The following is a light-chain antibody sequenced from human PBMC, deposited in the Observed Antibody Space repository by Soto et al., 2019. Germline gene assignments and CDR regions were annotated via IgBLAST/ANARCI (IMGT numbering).Light chain of an antibody. CDR2: DAS. V-gene: IGKV1-5*01. CDR1: QSISSW. J-gene: IGKJ1*01. CDR3: QQYNSYSRT. Sequence: DIQITQSAATLSASVGDRVTITCRASQSISSWLAWYQQKPGKAPKLLIYDASSLESGVPSRFSGSGSGTEFTLTISSLQPDDFATYYCQQYNSYSRTFGQRTKVDIK.